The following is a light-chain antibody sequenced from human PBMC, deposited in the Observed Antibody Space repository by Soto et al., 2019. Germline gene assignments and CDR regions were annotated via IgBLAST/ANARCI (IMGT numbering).Light chain of an antibody. J-gene: IGKJ1*01. CDR2: KAS. CDR1: QSISNR. CDR3: QQYNTYSWT. V-gene: IGKV1-5*03. Sequence: IRMTQFPSTLSASVGDRVTITCRASQSISNRLAWFQQKSGEAPNLLIHKASSLESGVPSRFSGSGSGTEFTLTISSLQPDDFATYYCQQYNTYSWTFGQGTKV.